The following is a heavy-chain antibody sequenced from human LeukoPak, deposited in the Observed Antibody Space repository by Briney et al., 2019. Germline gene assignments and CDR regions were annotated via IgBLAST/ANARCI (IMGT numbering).Heavy chain of an antibody. Sequence: SETLSLTCAVYGGSFSGYYWSWIRQPPGKGLEWIGEINHSGSTNYNPSLKSRVTISVDTSKNQFSLKLSSVTAADTAVYYCARGTTVTTYYFDYWGQGTLVTVSS. CDR2: INHSGST. CDR3: ARGTTVTTYYFDY. V-gene: IGHV4-34*01. CDR1: GGSFSGYY. J-gene: IGHJ4*02. D-gene: IGHD4-17*01.